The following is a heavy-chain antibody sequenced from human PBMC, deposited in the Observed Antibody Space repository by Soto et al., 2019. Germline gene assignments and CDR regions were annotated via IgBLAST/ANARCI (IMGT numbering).Heavy chain of an antibody. Sequence: QVLLQESGPGLVKPSETLSLSCTVSGGSISSYHCSWIRQTPGKGLEWIGYVHYSWGSNYNPSLTSRVAISLDASKRQFSLKLTSVTATDTAVYYCARQVFGALHVLVDVWGQGTTVTVSS. CDR2: VHYSWGS. J-gene: IGHJ6*02. CDR1: GGSISSYH. V-gene: IGHV4-59*08. CDR3: ARQVFGALHVLVDV. D-gene: IGHD3-10*02.